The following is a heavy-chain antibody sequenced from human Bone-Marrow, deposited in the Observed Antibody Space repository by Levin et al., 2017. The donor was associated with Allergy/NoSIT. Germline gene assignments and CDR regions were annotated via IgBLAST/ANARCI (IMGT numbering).Heavy chain of an antibody. Sequence: GESLKISCKASGYTFNNYGINWVRQAPGQGLEWLGWISTFSGDTKYAQRLQGRVSMTTDTSTGTAYMELRSLRADDTAVYYCARDAKAYCSSSSCYRGTWFDPWGQGTLVTVSS. CDR2: ISTFSGDT. CDR1: GYTFNNYG. J-gene: IGHJ5*02. V-gene: IGHV1-18*01. D-gene: IGHD2-2*02. CDR3: ARDAKAYCSSSSCYRGTWFDP.